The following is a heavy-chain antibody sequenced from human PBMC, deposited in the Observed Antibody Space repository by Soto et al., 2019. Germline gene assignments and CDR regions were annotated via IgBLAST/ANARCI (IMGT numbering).Heavy chain of an antibody. CDR3: AREGLVGTPRYFAS. D-gene: IGHD1-26*01. CDR2: ISNDGGLK. CDR1: GFSFSTYA. J-gene: IGHJ4*02. V-gene: IGHV3-30*04. Sequence: QVELVESGGGVVQPGRSLRLSCAASGFSFSTYAMHWVRQAPGKGLEWVTVISNDGGLKFYTDSVKGRFTISRDNFNNILFLQMNSLTAEDTAVYFCAREGLVGTPRYFASWGRGILFTVSS.